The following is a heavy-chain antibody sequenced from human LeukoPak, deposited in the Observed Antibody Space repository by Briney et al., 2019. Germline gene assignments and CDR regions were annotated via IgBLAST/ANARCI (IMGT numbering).Heavy chain of an antibody. CDR2: ILPILGTG. D-gene: IGHD7-27*01. CDR1: GYTFTTYD. J-gene: IGHJ1*01. Sequence: SVKVSCKASGYTFTTYDITWVRQATGQGLEWMGGILPILGTGNYAQKFQGRVTITADKSTSTAYMELSSLRSEDTAVYYCARDHDLTGTYEYLKYWGQGTLVTVSS. CDR3: ARDHDLTGTYEYLKY. V-gene: IGHV1-69*06.